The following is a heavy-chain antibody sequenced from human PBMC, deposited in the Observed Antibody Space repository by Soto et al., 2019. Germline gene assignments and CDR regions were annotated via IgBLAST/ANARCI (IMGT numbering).Heavy chain of an antibody. CDR1: GFTFSSYS. V-gene: IGHV3-21*01. J-gene: IGHJ3*02. D-gene: IGHD2-8*01. CDR2: ISSSSSYI. CDR3: ARVSHCTNGVCYTGVDAFDI. Sequence: GGSLRLSCAASGFTFSSYSMNWVRQAPGKGLEWVSSISSSSSYIYYADSVKGRFNISRDNAKNSLYLQMNSLRAEDTAVYYCARVSHCTNGVCYTGVDAFDIWGQGTMVTVSS.